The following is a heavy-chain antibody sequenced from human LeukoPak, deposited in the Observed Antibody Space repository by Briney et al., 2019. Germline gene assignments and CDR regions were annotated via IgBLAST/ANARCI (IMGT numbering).Heavy chain of an antibody. D-gene: IGHD2-15*01. CDR2: IYYSGSS. J-gene: IGHJ4*02. Sequence: SETLSLTCTVSGGSISSYFWSWIRQPPGKGLEWIGYIYYSGSSNYNPSLKSRVTISVDTSKNQFSLKLKSVTAADTAVYYCARGVAATVYFDYWAQGTLVTVSS. V-gene: IGHV4-59*01. CDR3: ARGVAATVYFDY. CDR1: GGSISSYF.